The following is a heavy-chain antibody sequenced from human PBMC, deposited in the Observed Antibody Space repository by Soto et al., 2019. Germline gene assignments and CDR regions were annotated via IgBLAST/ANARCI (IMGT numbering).Heavy chain of an antibody. V-gene: IGHV4-59*01. CDR3: ARWGESYDFWSGYYSYDY. CDR2: IYYSGST. J-gene: IGHJ4*02. Sequence: SETLSLTCTVSGGSISSYYWSWIRQPPGKGLEWIGYIYYSGSTNYNPSLKSRVTISVDTSKNQFSLKLSSVTAADTAVYYCARWGESYDFWSGYYSYDYWGKGTLVTVAS. CDR1: GGSISSYY. D-gene: IGHD3-3*01.